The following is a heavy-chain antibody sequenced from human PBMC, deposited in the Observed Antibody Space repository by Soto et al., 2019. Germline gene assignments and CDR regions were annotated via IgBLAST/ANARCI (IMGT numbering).Heavy chain of an antibody. Sequence: QVQLVQSGAEVKKPGSSVKVSCKASGGTFSSYAISWVRQAPGQGLEWMGGISVYNGHTSYAQRFQGRVTMTTDTSTSTAYLELRSLRSDDTAVYYCARGDYGGNSDFLSNWGQGTLVTVSS. V-gene: IGHV1-18*01. CDR3: ARGDYGGNSDFLSN. D-gene: IGHD4-17*01. CDR2: ISVYNGHT. J-gene: IGHJ4*02. CDR1: GGTFSSYA.